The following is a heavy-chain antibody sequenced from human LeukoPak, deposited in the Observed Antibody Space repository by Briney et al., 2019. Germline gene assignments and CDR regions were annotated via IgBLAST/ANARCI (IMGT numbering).Heavy chain of an antibody. CDR1: GFTFSISA. D-gene: IGHD4-23*01. CDR3: AKLIMANDYGGP. CDR2: ISGGGTT. Sequence: GGSLRLSCAASGFTFSISAMKWARQAPGKGLEWVSSISGGGTTYYADSVRGRFIISRDNSKNPLDLQMNSLRTEDTAVYYCAKLIMANDYGGPWGQGTLVTVSS. V-gene: IGHV3-23*01. J-gene: IGHJ5*02.